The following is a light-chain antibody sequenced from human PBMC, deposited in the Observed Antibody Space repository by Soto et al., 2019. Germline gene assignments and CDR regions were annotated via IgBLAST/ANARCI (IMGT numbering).Light chain of an antibody. V-gene: IGKV1D-12*01. CDR2: AAS. J-gene: IGKJ5*01. CDR1: QGISRS. CDR3: QQADTFPIT. Sequence: DIQMTQSPSSVSASVGDRVTISCQASQGISRSLAWYQQKPGKAPKLLIYAASSLQSGVPSRFSGSGVGTEFTLTISSLQPEDSAIYYCQQADTFPITFGQVTRLEI.